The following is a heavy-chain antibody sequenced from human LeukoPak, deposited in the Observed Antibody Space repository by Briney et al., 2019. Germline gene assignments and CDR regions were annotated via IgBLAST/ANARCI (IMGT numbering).Heavy chain of an antibody. J-gene: IGHJ4*02. Sequence: SQTLSLTGTVSAGSISSGSYYWGWIRQPPGKGLEWIGSIYHSGSTYYNPSLKSRVTMSIDTSKNQFSLKLGSVTAADTALYYCARPRGSYDFVYWGQGTLVTVSS. V-gene: IGHV4-39*07. CDR3: ARPRGSYDFVY. CDR1: AGSISSGSYY. CDR2: IYHSGST. D-gene: IGHD1-26*01.